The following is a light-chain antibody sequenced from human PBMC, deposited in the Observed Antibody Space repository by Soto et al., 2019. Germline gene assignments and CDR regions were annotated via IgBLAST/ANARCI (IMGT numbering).Light chain of an antibody. CDR3: QQRSNWPPTT. J-gene: IGKJ1*01. Sequence: EIVFTQSPATLSLSPGERATLSCRASQSVSSYLAWYQHKPGQAPRLLIYDASTRATVIPARFSGSGSGTDFTLTISSLEPEDVAVYYCQQRSNWPPTTFGQGNKVEIK. CDR1: QSVSSY. V-gene: IGKV3-11*01. CDR2: DAS.